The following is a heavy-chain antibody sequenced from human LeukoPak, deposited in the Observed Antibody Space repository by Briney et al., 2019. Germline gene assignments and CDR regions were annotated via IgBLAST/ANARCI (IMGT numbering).Heavy chain of an antibody. Sequence: ASVKVSCKASGYTFASYDINWVRQATGQGLEWMGWMNPNSGNTGYAQKFQGRVTMTRNTSISTAYMELSSLRSEDTAVYYCARGRGLGYSYGYIPYYWGQGTLVTVSS. CDR2: MNPNSGNT. V-gene: IGHV1-8*01. CDR1: GYTFASYD. J-gene: IGHJ4*02. D-gene: IGHD5-18*01. CDR3: ARGRGLGYSYGYIPYY.